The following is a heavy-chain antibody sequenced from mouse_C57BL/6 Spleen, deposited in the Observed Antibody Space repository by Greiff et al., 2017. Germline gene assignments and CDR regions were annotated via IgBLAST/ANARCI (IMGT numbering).Heavy chain of an antibody. D-gene: IGHD4-1*01. CDR3: ARPSGTGGYYAMDY. Sequence: EVQVVESGGGLVKPGGSLKLSCAASGFTFSDYGMHWVRQAPEKGLEWVAYISSGSSTIYYADTVKGRFTISRDNAKNTLFLQMTSLRSEDTAMYYCARPSGTGGYYAMDYWGQGTSVTVSS. V-gene: IGHV5-17*01. CDR1: GFTFSDYG. CDR2: ISSGSSTI. J-gene: IGHJ4*01.